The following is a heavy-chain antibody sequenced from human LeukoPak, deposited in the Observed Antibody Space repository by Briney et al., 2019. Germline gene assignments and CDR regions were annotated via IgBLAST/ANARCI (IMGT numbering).Heavy chain of an antibody. Sequence: PSETLSLTRAVYGGSFSGYYWSWIRQPPGKGLEWIGEINHSGSTNYNPSLKSRVTISVDTSKNQFSLKLSSVTAADTAVYYCARPHCSSTSCYYYFDYWGQGTLVTVSS. V-gene: IGHV4-34*01. CDR2: INHSGST. CDR3: ARPHCSSTSCYYYFDY. D-gene: IGHD2-2*01. J-gene: IGHJ4*02. CDR1: GGSFSGYY.